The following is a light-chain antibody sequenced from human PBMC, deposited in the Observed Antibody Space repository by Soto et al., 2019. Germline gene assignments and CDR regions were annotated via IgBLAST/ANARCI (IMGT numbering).Light chain of an antibody. J-gene: IGLJ1*01. Sequence: QSVPTQPRSVSGSPGQSVTISCTGTSSDVGGYDYVSWYQQLPGKAPKLMIYDVSKRPSGVPDRFSGSKSGNTASLTISGLQAEDEADYYCCSYAGSSTYVFGTGTKVTVL. CDR2: DVS. CDR3: CSYAGSSTYV. V-gene: IGLV2-11*01. CDR1: SSDVGGYDY.